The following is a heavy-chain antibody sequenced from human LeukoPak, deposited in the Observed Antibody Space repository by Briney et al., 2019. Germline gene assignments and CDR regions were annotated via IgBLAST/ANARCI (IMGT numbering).Heavy chain of an antibody. D-gene: IGHD6-13*01. CDR1: GYSISSGYY. J-gene: IGHJ4*02. V-gene: IGHV4-38-2*02. CDR3: AREGLMYSSSWYFDY. CDR2: IYYSGST. Sequence: SETLSLTCTVSGYSISSGYYWGWIRQPPGKGLEWIGSIYYSGSTYYNPSLKSRVTISVDTSKNQFSLKLSSVTTADTAVYYCAREGLMYSSSWYFDYWGQGTLVTVSS.